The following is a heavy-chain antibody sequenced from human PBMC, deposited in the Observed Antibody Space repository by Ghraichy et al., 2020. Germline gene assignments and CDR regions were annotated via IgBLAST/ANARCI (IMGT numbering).Heavy chain of an antibody. CDR3: ASNRGSHYYDSSGYSDLDAFDI. J-gene: IGHJ3*02. Sequence: SETLSLTCTVSGGSISSSSYYWGWIRQPPGKGLEWIGSIYYSGSTYYNPSLKSRVTISVDTSKNQFSLKLSSVTAADTAVYYCASNRGSHYYDSSGYSDLDAFDIWGQGTMVTVSS. D-gene: IGHD3-22*01. CDR1: GGSISSSSYY. CDR2: IYYSGST. V-gene: IGHV4-39*01.